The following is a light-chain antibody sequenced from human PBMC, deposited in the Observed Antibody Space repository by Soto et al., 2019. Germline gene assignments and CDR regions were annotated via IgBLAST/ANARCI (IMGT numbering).Light chain of an antibody. CDR3: QQYNNWPLT. CDR2: GAS. CDR1: QSVNSN. Sequence: EIAMTQSPATLSVSPGERATLSCRASQSVNSNLAWYQQKPGQAPRLLIYGASTRATGIPARFSGSGSGTEFTVTISSLQSEDFAVYYCQQYNNWPLTFGVGTKVEIK. V-gene: IGKV3-15*01. J-gene: IGKJ4*01.